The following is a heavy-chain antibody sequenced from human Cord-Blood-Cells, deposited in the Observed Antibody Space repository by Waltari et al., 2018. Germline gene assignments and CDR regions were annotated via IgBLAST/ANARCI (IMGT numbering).Heavy chain of an antibody. CDR3: AREGGRNYYDSSGYYYYYGMDV. Sequence: QVQLQQWGAGLLKPSETLSLTCAVYGGSFSGYYWSWIRQPPGKGLEWIGEINHSGSTNYNPSLKSRVTISVDTSKNQFSRKLSSVTAADTAVYYCAREGGRNYYDSSGYYYYYGMDVWGQGTTVTVSS. V-gene: IGHV4-34*01. CDR1: GGSFSGYY. D-gene: IGHD3-22*01. CDR2: INHSGST. J-gene: IGHJ6*02.